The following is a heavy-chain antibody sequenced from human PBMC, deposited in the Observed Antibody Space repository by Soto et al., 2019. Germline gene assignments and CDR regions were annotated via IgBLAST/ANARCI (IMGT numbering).Heavy chain of an antibody. J-gene: IGHJ4*02. Sequence: SETLSLTCTVSGGSVSSYYWSWIRQPPGKGLEWIGYIYYSGSTKYNPSLKSRVTMSVDTSNNLFSLKMSSVTAADTAVYYCARHSNRNYGLYYFDYWGLGAQVTVSS. D-gene: IGHD4-4*01. CDR1: GGSVSSYY. CDR3: ARHSNRNYGLYYFDY. CDR2: IYYSGST. V-gene: IGHV4-59*08.